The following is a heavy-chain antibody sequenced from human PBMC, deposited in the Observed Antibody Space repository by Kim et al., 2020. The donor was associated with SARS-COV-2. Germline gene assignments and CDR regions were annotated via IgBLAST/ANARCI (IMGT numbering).Heavy chain of an antibody. D-gene: IGHD5-12*01. CDR3: ARGGEEMATIWYYFDY. Sequence: WGSLRLSCAASGFTFSDYYMSWIRQAPGKGLEWVSYISSSGSTIYYADSVKGRFTISRDNAKNSLYLQMNSLRAEDTDVYYCARGGEEMATIWYYFDYWGQGTLVTVSS. J-gene: IGHJ4*02. CDR2: ISSSGSTI. CDR1: GFTFSDYY. V-gene: IGHV3-11*01.